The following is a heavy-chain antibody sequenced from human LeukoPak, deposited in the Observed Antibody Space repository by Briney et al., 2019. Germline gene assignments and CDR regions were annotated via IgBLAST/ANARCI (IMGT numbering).Heavy chain of an antibody. CDR2: IRWNSGSI. CDR1: GFTFDDYA. Sequence: SLRVSSAAPGFTFDDYAMHWVRQAQGQGMEWESGIRWNSGSIGYANSVKGRFTISRDNAKNSLYLQMNSLRAEDTALYYCAKDGQPTVTTVDYWGQGTLVTVSS. V-gene: IGHV3-9*01. CDR3: AKDGQPTVTTVDY. J-gene: IGHJ4*02. D-gene: IGHD4-17*01.